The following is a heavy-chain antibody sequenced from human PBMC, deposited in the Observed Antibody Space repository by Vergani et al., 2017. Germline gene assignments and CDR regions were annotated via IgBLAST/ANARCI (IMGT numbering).Heavy chain of an antibody. CDR2: LRYDGSNK. Sequence: VELLESGGGLAQPGGSLRVSCSASGFRVTTYYMSWVRQAPGKGLEWVAFLRYDGSNKYYADSVKGRFTISRDNSKNTLYLQMNSLRAEDTAVYYCARGMTTEATDLDGFDIWGQGTMVSVSS. CDR3: ARGMTTEATDLDGFDI. CDR1: GFRVTTYY. V-gene: IGHV3-30*02. D-gene: IGHD4-17*01. J-gene: IGHJ3*02.